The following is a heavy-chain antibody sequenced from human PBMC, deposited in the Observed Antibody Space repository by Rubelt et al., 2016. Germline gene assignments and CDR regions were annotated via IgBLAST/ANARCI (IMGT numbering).Heavy chain of an antibody. V-gene: IGHV1-69*01. CDR1: GGTFSSYA. J-gene: IGHJ4*02. CDR2: IIPVFGIA. D-gene: IGHD5-18*01. Sequence: QVQLVQSGSELKKPGASVKVSCKASGGTFSSYAISWVRQAPGQGLEWMGGIIPVFGIANYSQKFQGRVTITADESTSTAYMELSSLRSEDTAVYYCARLSIFEDTAMVMSDYWGQGTLVTVSS. CDR3: ARLSIFEDTAMVMSDY.